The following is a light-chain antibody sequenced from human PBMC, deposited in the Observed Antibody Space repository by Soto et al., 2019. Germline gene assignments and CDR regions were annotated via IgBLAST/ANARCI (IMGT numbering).Light chain of an antibody. CDR1: NGIVADYKY. CDR2: DVS. CDR3: CVYGGAYTVL. Sequence: QSALTQPRSVSGSPGQSVTISCSGTNGIVADYKYVSWYQQHPGKAPKLMMFDVSERPSGVPDRFSGSRSGNTASLSISGLQAEDEAHYYCCVYGGAYTVLFGGGTKVTVL. J-gene: IGLJ2*01. V-gene: IGLV2-11*01.